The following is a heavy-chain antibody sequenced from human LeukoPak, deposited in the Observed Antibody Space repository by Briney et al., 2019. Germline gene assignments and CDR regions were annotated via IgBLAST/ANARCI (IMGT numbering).Heavy chain of an antibody. CDR3: ARQRLGYYDSSGYYYDY. Sequence: SETLSLTCTVSGGSASSSSYYWGWIRQPPGKGLEWIGSIYYSGSTYYNPSLKSRVTISVDTSKNQFSLKLSSVTAADTAVYYCARQRLGYYDSSGYYYDYWGQGTLVTVSS. CDR2: IYYSGST. V-gene: IGHV4-39*01. J-gene: IGHJ4*02. D-gene: IGHD3-22*01. CDR1: GGSASSSSYY.